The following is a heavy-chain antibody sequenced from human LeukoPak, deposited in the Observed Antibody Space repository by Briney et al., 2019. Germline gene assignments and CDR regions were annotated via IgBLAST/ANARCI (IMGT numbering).Heavy chain of an antibody. V-gene: IGHV3-21*01. D-gene: IGHD3-10*01. CDR3: AREGYYGSGSFDY. CDR2: ISSSSSYI. Sequence: GGSLRLSCAASGFSFSSYWMHWVRQAPGKGLEWVSSISSSSSYIYYADSVRGRFTISRDNAKNSLYLQMNSLRAEDTAVYYCAREGYYGSGSFDYWGQGTLVTVSS. CDR1: GFSFSSYW. J-gene: IGHJ4*02.